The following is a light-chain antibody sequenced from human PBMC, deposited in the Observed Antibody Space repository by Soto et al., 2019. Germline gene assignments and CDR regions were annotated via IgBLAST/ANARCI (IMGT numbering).Light chain of an antibody. J-gene: IGKJ5*01. CDR1: QAINRY. CDR3: QQTYDTPIT. CDR2: AAS. Sequence: DIQVAQSPSSLSASVGDRVTITCRTSQAINRYLNWYQQTPGRAPKLLIYAASILHSGVPPRFSGSGVGTYFTLTIIGLQPDDFTAYYCQQTYDTPITFGQGTRLDI. V-gene: IGKV1-39*01.